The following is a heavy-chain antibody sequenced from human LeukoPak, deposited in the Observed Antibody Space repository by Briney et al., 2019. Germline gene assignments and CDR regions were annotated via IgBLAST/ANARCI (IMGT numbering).Heavy chain of an antibody. CDR3: ALQPGTDFDY. J-gene: IGHJ4*02. D-gene: IGHD2-2*01. Sequence: GESLKISCKWSGYTFTTYWIGWVRQPPGKGLEWMGIINPSDSDTRYSPPSQGQVTISADKSINTAYLQWTSLKASDTAMYYCALQPGTDFDYWGQGTLVSVSS. V-gene: IGHV5-51*01. CDR2: INPSDSDT. CDR1: GYTFTTYW.